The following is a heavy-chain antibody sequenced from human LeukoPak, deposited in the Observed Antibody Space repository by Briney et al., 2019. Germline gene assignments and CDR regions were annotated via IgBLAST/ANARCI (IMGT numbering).Heavy chain of an antibody. Sequence: GGSLGLSCAASGFTFSRYWMHWVRQAPGKGLVWVSRINSDGSSRSYADSVKGRFTISRDNAKNTLYLQMNSLRAEDTAVYYCARSEKVVVPAAINWGQGTLVTVSS. CDR1: GFTFSRYW. J-gene: IGHJ4*02. CDR2: INSDGSSR. V-gene: IGHV3-74*01. CDR3: ARSEKVVVPAAIN. D-gene: IGHD2-2*02.